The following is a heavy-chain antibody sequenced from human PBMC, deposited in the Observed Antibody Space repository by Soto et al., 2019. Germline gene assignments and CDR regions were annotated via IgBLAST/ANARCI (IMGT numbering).Heavy chain of an antibody. J-gene: IGHJ4*02. D-gene: IGHD3-3*01. V-gene: IGHV4-34*01. CDR1: GGSFMGYY. CDR3: ALRGLYYDFWSGYVDY. CDR2: INHSGST. Sequence: SAPLAITCAVYGGSFMGYYWGWIRQPPGKGLEWIGEINHSGSTNYNPSLKSRVTISVDTSKNQFSLKLSSVTAADTAVYYCALRGLYYDFWSGYVDYWGQGTLVTVSS.